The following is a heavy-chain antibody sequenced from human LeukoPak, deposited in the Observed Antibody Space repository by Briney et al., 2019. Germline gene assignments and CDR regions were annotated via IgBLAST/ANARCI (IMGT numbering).Heavy chain of an antibody. D-gene: IGHD1-14*01. V-gene: IGHV4-59*08. CDR3: ARHNPKSLGNFDY. CDR2: ISYSGNT. J-gene: IGHJ4*02. CDR1: GGSISGYH. Sequence: PSETLSLTCSVSGGSISGYHWSWIRQPPGKGLEWIAYISYSGNTNYNPSLKSRVTISVGTSRNQVSLKLKSVTAADTAVFYCARHNPKSLGNFDYWGRGTLVSVSS.